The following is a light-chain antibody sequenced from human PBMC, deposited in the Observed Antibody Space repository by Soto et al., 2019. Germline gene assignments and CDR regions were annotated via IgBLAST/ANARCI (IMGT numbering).Light chain of an antibody. CDR3: QQRGSWPWT. V-gene: IGKV3D-20*02. Sequence: EIVLTQSPGTLSLSPGETATLSCRASQTGDSRYLAWYQQKRGQAPRLLIYAASSRATGVPDRFSGSGSGTDFTLTIRRLEPEDFAIYYCQQRGSWPWTFGQGTKV. CDR2: AAS. CDR1: QTGDSRY. J-gene: IGKJ1*01.